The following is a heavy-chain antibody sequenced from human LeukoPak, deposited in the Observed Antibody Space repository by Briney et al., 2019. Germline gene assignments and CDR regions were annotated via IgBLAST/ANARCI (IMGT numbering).Heavy chain of an antibody. J-gene: IGHJ6*02. CDR1: GYTFTSYG. CDR3: ARVMEVPAARIYYYYYYGMDV. Sequence: ASVKVSCKASGYTFTSYGISWVRQAPGQGLEWMGWISACNGNTNYAQKLQGRVTMTTDTSTSTAYMELSSLRSEDTAVYYCARVMEVPAARIYYYYYYGMDVWGQGTTVTVSS. V-gene: IGHV1-18*01. D-gene: IGHD2-2*01. CDR2: ISACNGNT.